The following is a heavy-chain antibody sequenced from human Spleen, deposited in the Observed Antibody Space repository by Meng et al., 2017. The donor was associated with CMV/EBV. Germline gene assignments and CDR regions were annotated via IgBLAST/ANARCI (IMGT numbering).Heavy chain of an antibody. V-gene: IGHV1-8*02. Sequence: ASVKVSCNASGYTFTSYDINWVRQATGQGLEWMGWMNPNSGNTGYAQKFQGRVTLTRDTSTSTVYMQLSSLRSEDTAVYYCARDMVSFGYFGYWGQGMLVTVSS. CDR3: ARDMVSFGYFGY. CDR2: MNPNSGNT. D-gene: IGHD5-18*01. J-gene: IGHJ4*02. CDR1: GYTFTSYD.